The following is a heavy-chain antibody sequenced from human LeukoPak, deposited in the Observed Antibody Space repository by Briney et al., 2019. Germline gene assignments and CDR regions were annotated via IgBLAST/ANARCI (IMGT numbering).Heavy chain of an antibody. CDR3: ARSDCSGGSCYGESFDY. Sequence: GGSLRLSCAASGFTFSSYAMHWVRQAPGKGLEWVAVISYDGSNKYYADSVKGRFTISRDNSKNTLYQQMNSLRAEDTAVYYCARSDCSGGSCYGESFDYWGQGTLVTVSS. D-gene: IGHD2-15*01. CDR1: GFTFSSYA. CDR2: ISYDGSNK. J-gene: IGHJ4*02. V-gene: IGHV3-30-3*01.